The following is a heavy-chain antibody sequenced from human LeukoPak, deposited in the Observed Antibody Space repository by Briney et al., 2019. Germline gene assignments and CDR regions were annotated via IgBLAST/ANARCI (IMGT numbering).Heavy chain of an antibody. CDR2: IIPIFGTA. CDR3: ARRMITFGGVPYNWFDP. D-gene: IGHD3-16*01. Sequence: ASVKVSCKASGYTFTSYYMHWVRQAPGQGLEWMGGIIPIFGTANYAQKFQGRVTITADESTSTAYMELSSLRSEDTAVYYCARRMITFGGVPYNWFDPWGQGTLVTVSS. J-gene: IGHJ5*02. V-gene: IGHV1-69*13. CDR1: GYTFTSYY.